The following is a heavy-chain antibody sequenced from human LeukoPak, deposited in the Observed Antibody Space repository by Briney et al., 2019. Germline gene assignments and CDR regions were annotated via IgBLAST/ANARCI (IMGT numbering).Heavy chain of an antibody. CDR3: ARDIAVAGSFDH. CDR1: GGSISSYY. D-gene: IGHD6-19*01. CDR2: IYHSGST. V-gene: IGHV4-38-2*02. Sequence: PSETLSLTCTVSGGSISSYYWGWIRQPPGKGLEWIGSIYHSGSTYYNPSLKSRVTISVDTSKNQFSLKLSSVTAADTAVYYCARDIAVAGSFDHWGQGTLVTVSS. J-gene: IGHJ4*02.